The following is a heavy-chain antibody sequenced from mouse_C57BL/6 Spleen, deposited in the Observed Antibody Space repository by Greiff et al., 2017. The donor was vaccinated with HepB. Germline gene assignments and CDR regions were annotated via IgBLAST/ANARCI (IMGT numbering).Heavy chain of an antibody. Sequence: QVQLQQSGPELVKPGASVKVSCKASGYAFTNYLIEWVKQRPGQGLEWIGVINPGSGGTNYNEKFKGKATLTADKSSSTAYMQLSSLTSEDSAVYFCAREGTGGFDYWGQGTTLTVSS. J-gene: IGHJ2*01. CDR3: AREGTGGFDY. V-gene: IGHV1-54*01. D-gene: IGHD3-3*01. CDR2: INPGSGGT. CDR1: GYAFTNYL.